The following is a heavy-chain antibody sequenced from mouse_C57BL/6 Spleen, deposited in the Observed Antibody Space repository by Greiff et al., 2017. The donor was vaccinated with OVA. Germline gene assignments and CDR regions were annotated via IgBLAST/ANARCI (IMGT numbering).Heavy chain of an antibody. D-gene: IGHD2-4*01. J-gene: IGHJ1*03. CDR3: ASDYTRGYFDV. V-gene: IGHV1-52*01. Sequence: QVQLQQPGAELVRPGSSVKLSCKASGYTFTSYWMHWVKQRPIQGLEWIGNIDPSDSETHYNQKFKDKATLTVDKSSSTAYMQLSSLTSEDSAVYYCASDYTRGYFDVWGTGTTVTVSS. CDR2: IDPSDSET. CDR1: GYTFTSYW.